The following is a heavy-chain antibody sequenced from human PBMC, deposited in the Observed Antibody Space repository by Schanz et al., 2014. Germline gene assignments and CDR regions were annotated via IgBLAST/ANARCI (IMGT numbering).Heavy chain of an antibody. J-gene: IGHJ3*02. Sequence: EVQLVESGGGLVQPGGSLRLSCGSSGFTFSPYWMHWVRQAPGKGLVWVSRINGDGSNTNYADSVKGRFTISRDNAKSSLYLQMNSLSAEDTAVYYCAIVARPGYSSPRDAFDIWGQGTMXTVSS. V-gene: IGHV3-74*01. CDR2: INGDGSNT. CDR3: AIVARPGYSSPRDAFDI. D-gene: IGHD5-18*01. CDR1: GFTFSPYW.